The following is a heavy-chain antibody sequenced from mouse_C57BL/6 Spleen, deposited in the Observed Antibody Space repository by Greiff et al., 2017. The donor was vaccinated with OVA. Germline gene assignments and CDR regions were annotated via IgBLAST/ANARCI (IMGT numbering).Heavy chain of an antibody. CDR3: ARAGPGAMDY. D-gene: IGHD3-3*01. CDR1: GYSITSGYY. V-gene: IGHV3-6*01. CDR2: ISYDGSN. J-gene: IGHJ4*01. Sequence: EVKLVESGPGLVKPSQSLSLTCSVTGYSITSGYYWNWIRQFPGNKLEWMGYISYDGSNNYNPSLKNRISITRDTSKNQFFLKLNSVTTEDTATYYCARAGPGAMDYWGQGTSVTVSS.